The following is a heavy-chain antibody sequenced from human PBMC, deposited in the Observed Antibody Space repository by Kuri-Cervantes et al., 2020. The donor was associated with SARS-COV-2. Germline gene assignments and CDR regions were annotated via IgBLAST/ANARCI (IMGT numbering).Heavy chain of an antibody. Sequence: GESLKISCAASGFTFSSYGVHWVRQAPGKGLEWVAFIRYDGSNKYYADSVKGRFTISRDNSKNTLYLQMNSLRAEDTAVYYCARDSSPTHSAGPAAIGCWGQGTLVTVSS. V-gene: IGHV3-30*02. CDR2: IRYDGSNK. CDR1: GFTFSSYG. J-gene: IGHJ4*02. CDR3: ARDSSPTHSAGPAAIGC. D-gene: IGHD2-2*01.